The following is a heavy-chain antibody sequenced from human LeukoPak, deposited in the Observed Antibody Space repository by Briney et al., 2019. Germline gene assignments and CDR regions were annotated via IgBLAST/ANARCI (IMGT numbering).Heavy chain of an antibody. J-gene: IGHJ4*02. Sequence: APVKVSCKASGYTFKKYYIRWVRQAPGQGLEWMGWINPNNGETNSAQKFQGRVTMTGDTSITTAYMELSSVTSDDRAVYYCARDTDYRNTERVFDYGGQGTLVTVSS. CDR3: ARDTDYRNTERVFDY. CDR1: GYTFKKYY. CDR2: INPNNGET. D-gene: IGHD4-11*01. V-gene: IGHV1-2*02.